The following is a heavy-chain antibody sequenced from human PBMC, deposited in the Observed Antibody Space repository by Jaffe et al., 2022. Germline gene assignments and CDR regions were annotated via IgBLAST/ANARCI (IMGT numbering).Heavy chain of an antibody. D-gene: IGHD4-17*01. CDR2: INPNSGGT. V-gene: IGHV1-2*06. CDR1: GYTFTGYY. J-gene: IGHJ6*03. CDR3: ATVSGYGDLYYYYYMDV. Sequence: QVQLVQSGAEVKKPGASVKVSCKASGYTFTGYYMHWVRQAPGQGLEWMGRINPNSGGTNYAQKFQGRVTMTRDTSISTAYMELSRLRSDDTAVYYCATVSGYGDLYYYYYMDVWGKGTTVTVSS.